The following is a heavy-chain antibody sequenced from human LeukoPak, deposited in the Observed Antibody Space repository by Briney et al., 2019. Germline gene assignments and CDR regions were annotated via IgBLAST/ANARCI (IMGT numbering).Heavy chain of an antibody. V-gene: IGHV1-2*02. CDR2: INPYSGST. Sequence: GSVNASRKSSLYTFTGYYMQAVRQAPEQGVAWVGWINPYSGSTNYAQKFQGRVTMPRDTSISTVYMELSRLRSEDTAVYYCAGRYCSSTSSDSYYFDYWGQGTLVTVSS. D-gene: IGHD2-2*01. CDR3: AGRYCSSTSSDSYYFDY. J-gene: IGHJ4*02. CDR1: LYTFTGYY.